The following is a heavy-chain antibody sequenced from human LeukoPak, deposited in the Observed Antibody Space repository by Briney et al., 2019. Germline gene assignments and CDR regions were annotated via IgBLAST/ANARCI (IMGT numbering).Heavy chain of an antibody. CDR1: GGSISSGSYY. D-gene: IGHD4-23*01. CDR2: IYTSGST. CDR3: ARGVGDDYGGSPGLFDY. V-gene: IGHV4-61*02. J-gene: IGHJ4*02. Sequence: KPSETLSLTCTVSGGSISSGSYYWSWIRQPAGKGLEWIGRIYTSGSTNYNPSLKSRVTISVDTSKNQFSLKLSSVTAADTAVYYCARGVGDDYGGSPGLFDYWGQGTLVTVSS.